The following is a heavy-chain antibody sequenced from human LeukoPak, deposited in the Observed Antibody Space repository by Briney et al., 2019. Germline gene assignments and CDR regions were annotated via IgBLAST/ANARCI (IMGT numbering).Heavy chain of an antibody. V-gene: IGHV4-59*01. Sequence: SETLSLTCTVSGGSISTYYWNWIRQPPGKGLEWIGYIYYSGSTNYNPSLKSRVTMSVDTSKNQFSLKLSSVTAADTAVYYCARYYYGSGSYYNVAGLHAFDIWGQGTMVTVSS. D-gene: IGHD3-10*01. CDR1: GGSISTYY. CDR3: ARYYYGSGSYYNVAGLHAFDI. CDR2: IYYSGST. J-gene: IGHJ3*02.